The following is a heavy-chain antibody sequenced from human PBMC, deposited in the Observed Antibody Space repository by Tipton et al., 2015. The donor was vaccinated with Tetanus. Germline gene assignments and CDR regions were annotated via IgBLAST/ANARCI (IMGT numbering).Heavy chain of an antibody. CDR2: ISGSGGST. CDR1: GFTFSSYG. J-gene: IGHJ6*02. Sequence: GSLRLSCTASGFTFSSYGMHWVRQAPGKGLEWVSAISGSGGSTYYADSVKGRFTISRDNSKNTLYLQMNSLRAEDTAVYYCAKATPPNYDFWSGYAYGMDVWGQGTTVTVSS. D-gene: IGHD3-3*01. V-gene: IGHV3-23*01. CDR3: AKATPPNYDFWSGYAYGMDV.